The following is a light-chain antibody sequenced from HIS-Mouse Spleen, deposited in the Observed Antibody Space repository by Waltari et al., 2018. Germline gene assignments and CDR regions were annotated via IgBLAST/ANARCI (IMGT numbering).Light chain of an antibody. CDR2: KDS. CDR1: VLAKKY. V-gene: IGLV3-27*01. J-gene: IGLJ3*02. Sequence: SYELTQPSSVSVSPGQTARITCSGDVLAKKYARWFQQKQGQAPVLVIYKDSERPSGMPERCSGSSSGTTVTLTISGAQVEDEADYYCYSAADNNLGVFGGGTKLTVL. CDR3: YSAADNNLGV.